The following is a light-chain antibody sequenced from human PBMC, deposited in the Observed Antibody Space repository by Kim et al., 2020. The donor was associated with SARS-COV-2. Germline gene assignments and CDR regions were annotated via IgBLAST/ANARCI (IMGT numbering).Light chain of an antibody. CDR2: KAA. CDR1: QNINSW. CDR3: QQYKTYPWT. V-gene: IGKV1-5*03. Sequence: DIQMTQSPSTLSAAVGDRVTITCRASQNINSWLAWYQQKPGKVPKLLIYKAASLESGVPSRFSGSGSGTEFTLTISSLQPDDFATYYCQQYKTYPWTFGQGTKMDIK. J-gene: IGKJ1*01.